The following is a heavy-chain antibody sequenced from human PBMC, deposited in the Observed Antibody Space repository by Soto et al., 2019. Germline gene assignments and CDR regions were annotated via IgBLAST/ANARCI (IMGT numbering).Heavy chain of an antibody. CDR3: ARHPSDFWFDP. Sequence: PSETLSLTCNVSGGSISSYYCSWIRQPPGKGLEWIGYIYYSGSTNYNPSLKSRVTISVDTSKNQFSLKLSSVTAADTAVYYCARHPSDFWFDPWGQGTLVTVSS. CDR1: GGSISSYY. V-gene: IGHV4-59*08. CDR2: IYYSGST. J-gene: IGHJ5*02. D-gene: IGHD2-21*02.